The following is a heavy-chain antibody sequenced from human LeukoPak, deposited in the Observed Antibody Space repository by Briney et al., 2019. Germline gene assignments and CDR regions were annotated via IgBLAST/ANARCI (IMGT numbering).Heavy chain of an antibody. V-gene: IGHV1-46*01. Sequence: ASVKVSCKASGYSFTSYCMHWVRQAPGQGLEWMGMITPSDGGTTYAQKFQGRVTMTRDTSTSTVYMELSSLRSEDTAIYFCARDPTVITSSRITIFGVVKSPHNWFDPWGQGTLVTVSP. CDR3: ARDPTVITSSRITIFGVVKSPHNWFDP. CDR1: GYSFTSYC. J-gene: IGHJ5*02. D-gene: IGHD3-3*01. CDR2: ITPSDGGT.